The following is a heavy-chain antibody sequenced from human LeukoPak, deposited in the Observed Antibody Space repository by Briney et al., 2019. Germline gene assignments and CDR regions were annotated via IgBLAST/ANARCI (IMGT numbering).Heavy chain of an antibody. J-gene: IGHJ4*02. D-gene: IGHD3-9*01. Sequence: GGSLRLSCAASGFTFSSYEMNWVRQAPGKGLEWVSYISSSGSTIYYADSVKGRFTISRDNAKNSLYLQMNSLRAEDTAVYYCARDVGYDILTGYYFGGCDYWGQGTLVTVSS. CDR3: ARDVGYDILTGYYFGGCDY. CDR2: ISSSGSTI. V-gene: IGHV3-48*03. CDR1: GFTFSSYE.